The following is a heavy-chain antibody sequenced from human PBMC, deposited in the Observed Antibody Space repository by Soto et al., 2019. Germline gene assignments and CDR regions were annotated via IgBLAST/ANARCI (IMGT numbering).Heavy chain of an antibody. CDR2: ISAYNGNT. J-gene: IGHJ5*02. Sequence: ASVKVSCKASGYTFTSYGISWVRQAPGQGLEWMGWISAYNGNTNYAQKLQGRVTMTTDTSTSTAYMELRSLRSDDTAVYYCERDPPTEIKSYWFDPWGQEPRVTVSS. CDR3: ERDPPTEIKSYWFDP. V-gene: IGHV1-18*01. CDR1: GYTFTSYG.